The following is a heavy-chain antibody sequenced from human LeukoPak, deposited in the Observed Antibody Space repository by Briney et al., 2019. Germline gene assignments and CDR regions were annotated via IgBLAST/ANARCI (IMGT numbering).Heavy chain of an antibody. J-gene: IGHJ4*02. CDR1: GFTFSSYG. D-gene: IGHD6-19*01. CDR3: ARVSAPGTSGWYFGY. CDR2: ISTSSNRI. Sequence: GGSLRLSCAASGFTFSSYGMNWVRQAPGKGLEWVSYISTSSNRIDYADPVKGRFTMSRDNAKNLLYLQMNSLRDEDTAMYYCARVSAPGTSGWYFGYWGQGTLVTVSS. V-gene: IGHV3-48*02.